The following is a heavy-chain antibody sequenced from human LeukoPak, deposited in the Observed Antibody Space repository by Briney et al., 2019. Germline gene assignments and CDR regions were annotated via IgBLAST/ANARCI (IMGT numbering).Heavy chain of an antibody. CDR2: ISGSGGST. Sequence: PGGSLRLSCAASGFTFSSYAMSWVRQAPGKGLEWVSAISGSGGSTYYADSVKGRFTISRDNSKNTLYLQMNSLRAEDTAVYYCATIPSPYCGGDCAPHFDYWGQGTLVTVSS. V-gene: IGHV3-23*01. CDR1: GFTFSSYA. D-gene: IGHD2-21*02. J-gene: IGHJ4*02. CDR3: ATIPSPYCGGDCAPHFDY.